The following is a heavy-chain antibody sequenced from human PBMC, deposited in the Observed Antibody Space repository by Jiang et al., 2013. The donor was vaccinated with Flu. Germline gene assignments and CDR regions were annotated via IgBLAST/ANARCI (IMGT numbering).Heavy chain of an antibody. CDR3: ARVLSSSWYSVDTAMAGGFDY. D-gene: IGHD5-18*01. Sequence: TCTVSGGSVSSGSYYWSWIRQPPGKGLEWIGYIYYSGSTNYNPSLKSRVTISVDTSKNQFSLKLSSVTAADTAVYYCARVLSSSWYSVDTAMAGGFDYWGQGTLVTVSS. J-gene: IGHJ4*02. V-gene: IGHV4-61*01. CDR2: IYYSGST. CDR1: GGSVSSGSYY.